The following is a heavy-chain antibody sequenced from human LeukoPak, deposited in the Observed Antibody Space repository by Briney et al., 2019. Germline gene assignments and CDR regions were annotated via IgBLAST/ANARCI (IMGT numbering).Heavy chain of an antibody. CDR2: INHSGSA. V-gene: IGHV4-34*01. CDR1: GGSFSGYY. CDR3: ARAIWRYCSSTSCPRGLDV. J-gene: IGHJ6*02. D-gene: IGHD2-2*01. Sequence: SETLSLTCTVYGGSFSGYYWSWIRQPSGKGLEWIGEINHSGSANYNPSLKSRVTISVDTSKNQFSLKLSSVTAADTAVYYCARAIWRYCSSTSCPRGLDVWGQGTTVTVSS.